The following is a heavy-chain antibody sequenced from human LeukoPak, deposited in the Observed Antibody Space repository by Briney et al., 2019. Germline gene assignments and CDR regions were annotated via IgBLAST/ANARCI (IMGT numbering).Heavy chain of an antibody. CDR3: ARRSGNYYYGSGSYSN. D-gene: IGHD3-10*01. V-gene: IGHV4-34*01. Sequence: SETLSLTCAVYGGSFSGYYWSWIRQPLGKGLEWIGEINHSGSTNYNPSLKSRVTISVDTSKNQFSLKLSSVTAADTAVYYCARRSGNYYYGSGSYSNWGQGTLVTVSS. J-gene: IGHJ4*02. CDR2: INHSGST. CDR1: GGSFSGYY.